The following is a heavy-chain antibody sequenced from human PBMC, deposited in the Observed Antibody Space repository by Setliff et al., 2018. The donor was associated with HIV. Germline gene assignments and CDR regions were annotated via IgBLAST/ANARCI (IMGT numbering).Heavy chain of an antibody. D-gene: IGHD3-22*01. CDR3: ARSSITMIVVVSRGAFDI. J-gene: IGHJ3*02. Sequence: SVKVSCKASGGTFSSYAISWVRQAPGQGLEWMGGIIPIFGTANYAQKFRGRVTITTDESTSTAYMELSSLRSEDTAVYYCARSSITMIVVVSRGAFDIWGQGTMVTVS. CDR1: GGTFSSYA. CDR2: IIPIFGTA. V-gene: IGHV1-69*05.